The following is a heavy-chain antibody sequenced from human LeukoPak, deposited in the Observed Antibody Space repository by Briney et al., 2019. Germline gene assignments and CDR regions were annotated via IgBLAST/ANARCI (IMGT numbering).Heavy chain of an antibody. CDR2: ISYDGSNK. CDR3: ARDRVGATDYFDY. CDR1: GFTFSSYA. Sequence: GGSLRLSCAASGFTFSSYAMHWVRQAPGKGLEWVAVISYDGSNKYYADSVKGRFTISRDDSKNTLYLQMNSLRAEDTAVYYCARDRVGATDYFDYWGQGTLVTVSS. D-gene: IGHD1-26*01. J-gene: IGHJ4*02. V-gene: IGHV3-30-3*01.